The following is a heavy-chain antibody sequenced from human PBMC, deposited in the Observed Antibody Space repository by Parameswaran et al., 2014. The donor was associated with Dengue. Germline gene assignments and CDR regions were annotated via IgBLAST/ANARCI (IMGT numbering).Heavy chain of an antibody. J-gene: IGHJ4*02. CDR2: IIPILGIA. V-gene: IGHV1-69*04. Sequence: WVRQAPGQGLEWMGRIIPILGIANYAQKFQGRVTITADKSTSTAYMELSSLRSEDTAVYYCARDGAGSGYTEDYWGQGTLVTVSS. CDR3: ARDGAGSGYTEDY. D-gene: IGHD5-24*01.